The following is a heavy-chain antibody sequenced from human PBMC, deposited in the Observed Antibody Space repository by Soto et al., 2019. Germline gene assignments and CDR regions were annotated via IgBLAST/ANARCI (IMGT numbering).Heavy chain of an antibody. CDR2: IVVGSGNT. D-gene: IGHD3-9*01. CDR1: GATFTSSA. CDR3: AAVYYDILTGYSHPYYFDY. Sequence: GASVKVSCKASGATFTSSAVQWVRQARGQRLEWIGWIVVGSGNTNYAQKFQERVTITRDMSTSTAYMELSSLRSEDTAVYYCAAVYYDILTGYSHPYYFDYWGQGTLVTVSS. V-gene: IGHV1-58*01. J-gene: IGHJ4*02.